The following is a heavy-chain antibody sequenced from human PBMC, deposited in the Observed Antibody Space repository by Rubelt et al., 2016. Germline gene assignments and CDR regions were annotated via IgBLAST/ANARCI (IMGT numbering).Heavy chain of an antibody. CDR3: ARRGDGYPVIAFDI. V-gene: IGHV5-51*01. Sequence: EVQLVQSGAEVKKPGESLRISCKGSGYSFTNYWIAWMRQMPGKGLEYMGITYPVDSDTIYSPSSPGQVTISADKSISTAYRQWSSLKASDTAMYYCARRGDGYPVIAFDIWGQGTMVTVSS. CDR2: TYPVDSDT. D-gene: IGHD5-24*01. CDR1: GYSFTNYW. J-gene: IGHJ3*02.